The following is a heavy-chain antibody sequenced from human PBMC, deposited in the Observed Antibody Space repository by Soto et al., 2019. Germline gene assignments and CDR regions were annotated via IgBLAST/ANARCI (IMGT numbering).Heavy chain of an antibody. Sequence: QVQLVESGGGVVQPGRSLRLSCAASGFPFSSYAMHWVRQAPGKGLEWVAVISYDGSNKYYADSVKGRFTISRDNSKNALYLQMNSLRAEDTAVYYCARGSGIAVDGEEDYWGQGTLVTVSS. CDR3: ARGSGIAVDGEEDY. CDR2: ISYDGSNK. D-gene: IGHD6-19*01. J-gene: IGHJ4*02. CDR1: GFPFSSYA. V-gene: IGHV3-30-3*01.